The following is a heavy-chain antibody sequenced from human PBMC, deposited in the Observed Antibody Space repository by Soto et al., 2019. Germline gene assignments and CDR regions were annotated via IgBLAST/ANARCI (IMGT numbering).Heavy chain of an antibody. Sequence: EVQLVESGGGLVKPGGSLRLSCAASGFTFSNAWMSWVRQAPGKGLEWVGRIKSKTDGGATDYAAPVKGRFTISRDDSKNTLYLQMNSLKTEDTAVYYCTTVDDILTSYGMDVLGQGTTVTVSS. D-gene: IGHD3-9*01. CDR3: TTVDDILTSYGMDV. V-gene: IGHV3-15*01. CDR2: IKSKTDGGAT. J-gene: IGHJ6*02. CDR1: GFTFSNAW.